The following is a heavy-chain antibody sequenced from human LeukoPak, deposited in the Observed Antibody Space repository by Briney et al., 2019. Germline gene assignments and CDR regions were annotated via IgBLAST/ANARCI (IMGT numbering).Heavy chain of an antibody. J-gene: IGHJ6*04. V-gene: IGHV3-48*03. CDR2: ISSSGSTI. D-gene: IGHD2-15*01. CDR1: GFTFSSYE. Sequence: GGSVILSCAAYGFTFSSYEMNWVRQATGKGLVWVSYISSSGSTIYYADSVKGRFTISRDNAKNSLYLQMNSLRAEDTAVYYCAREIVVVVAASRYYYYYGMDVWGKGTTVTVSS. CDR3: AREIVVVVAASRYYYYYGMDV.